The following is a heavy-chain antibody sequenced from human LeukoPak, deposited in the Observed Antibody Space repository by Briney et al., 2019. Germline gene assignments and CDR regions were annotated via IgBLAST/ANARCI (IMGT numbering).Heavy chain of an antibody. Sequence: PGGSLRLSCAASGFTFRNSWMSWVRQAPGKGLEWVANIRQDGSEKYYVNSVKGRFTISRDNAKNSLYLQMNSLRAEDTAVYYCARAYFEYWGQGTLVTVSS. V-gene: IGHV3-7*04. CDR3: ARAYFEY. CDR1: GFTFRNSW. CDR2: IRQDGSEK. J-gene: IGHJ4*02.